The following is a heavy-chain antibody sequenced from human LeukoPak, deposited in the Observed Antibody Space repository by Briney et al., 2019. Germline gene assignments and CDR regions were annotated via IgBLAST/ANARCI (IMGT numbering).Heavy chain of an antibody. CDR2: ISYDGSNK. D-gene: IGHD3-22*01. J-gene: IGHJ3*02. CDR1: GFTFSSYA. CDR3: ARPAYDSSGYFDAFDI. V-gene: IGHV3-30*04. Sequence: GRSLRLSCAASGFTFSSYAMHWVRQAPGKGLEWVAVISYDGSNKYYADSVKGRFTISRDNSKNTLYLQMNSLRAADTAVYYCARPAYDSSGYFDAFDIWGQGAMVTVSS.